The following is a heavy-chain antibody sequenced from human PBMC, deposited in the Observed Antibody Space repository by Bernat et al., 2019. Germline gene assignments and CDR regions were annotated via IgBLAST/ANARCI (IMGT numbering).Heavy chain of an antibody. J-gene: IGHJ6*02. V-gene: IGHV3-30*18. CDR1: GFTFSSYG. Sequence: QVQLVESGGGVVQPGRSLRLSCAASGFTFSSYGMHWVRHAPGRGLGWGAVISYDGSNKYYADSVKGRFTISRDNSKNTLYLQMNRLRAEDTAVYYCAKASVPAGYYYYYYGMDVWGQGTTVTVSS. CDR3: AKASVPAGYYYYYYGMDV. CDR2: ISYDGSNK. D-gene: IGHD2-2*01.